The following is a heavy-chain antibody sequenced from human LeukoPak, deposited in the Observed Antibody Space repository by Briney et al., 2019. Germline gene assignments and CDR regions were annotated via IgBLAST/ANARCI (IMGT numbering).Heavy chain of an antibody. D-gene: IGHD1-26*01. Sequence: GGSLRLSCAASGFTFSSYAMHWVRQAPGKGLEYVSAISSNGGSTYYANSVKGRFTISRDNSKNTLYLQMGSLRGEDMAVYYCASARTTGSYYPCDYWGQGTLVTVSS. CDR2: ISSNGGST. CDR3: ASARTTGSYYPCDY. CDR1: GFTFSSYA. J-gene: IGHJ4*02. V-gene: IGHV3-64*01.